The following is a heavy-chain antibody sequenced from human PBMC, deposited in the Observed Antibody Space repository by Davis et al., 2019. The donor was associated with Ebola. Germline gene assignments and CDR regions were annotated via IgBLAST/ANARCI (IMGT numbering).Heavy chain of an antibody. CDR1: GSTFTSYG. V-gene: IGHV1-3*01. CDR3: VGERPGTGIYDY. CDR2: INAGNGNR. D-gene: IGHD7-27*01. J-gene: IGHJ4*02. Sequence: ASVKVSCKASGSTFTSYGIHWVRQAPGQGLEWMGWINAGNGNRQYGQKFQGRVTITRDTSANTAYVEVSSLRSEDTAVFYCVGERPGTGIYDYWGQGTLVTVSS.